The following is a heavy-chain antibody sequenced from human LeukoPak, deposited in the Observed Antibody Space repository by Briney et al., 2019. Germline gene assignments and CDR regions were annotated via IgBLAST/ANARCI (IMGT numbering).Heavy chain of an antibody. CDR1: GGTFSSYA. J-gene: IGHJ3*02. Sequence: SVKVSCKASGGTFSSYAISWVRQAPGQGLEWMGGIIPIFGTANYAQKFQGRVTITADESTSTAYMELSSLRSEDTAVYYCARESVIVGATQAFDIWGQGTMVTVSS. V-gene: IGHV1-69*13. CDR2: IIPIFGTA. CDR3: ARESVIVGATQAFDI. D-gene: IGHD1-26*01.